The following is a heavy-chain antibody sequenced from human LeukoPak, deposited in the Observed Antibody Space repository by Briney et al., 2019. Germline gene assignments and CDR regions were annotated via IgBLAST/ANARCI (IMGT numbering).Heavy chain of an antibody. J-gene: IGHJ6*03. Sequence: PGGSLRLSCAVSGFTFSNYNMNWVRHAPGKGLEWVSSITSSSSYIFYADSVKGRFTISRDNAKNSLYLQMNSLRAEDTAVYYCARDPYSGGYSSYYYYYMDVWGKGTTVTVSS. V-gene: IGHV3-21*01. CDR2: ITSSSSYI. D-gene: IGHD1-26*01. CDR1: GFTFSNYN. CDR3: ARDPYSGGYSSYYYYYMDV.